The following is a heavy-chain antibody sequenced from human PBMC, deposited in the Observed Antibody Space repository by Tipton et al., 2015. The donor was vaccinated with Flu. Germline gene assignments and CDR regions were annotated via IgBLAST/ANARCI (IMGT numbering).Heavy chain of an antibody. D-gene: IGHD5-24*01. Sequence: QVQLVQSGAEVKKPGASVKVSCKASGYTFTSYGISWVRQAPGQGLEWMGWISAYNGNTNYAKKLQGRVTMTTDTSTSTAYMELRSLRSDDTAVYYCARERDGRDGYNWQWFDPWGQGTLVTVSS. CDR3: ARERDGRDGYNWQWFDP. J-gene: IGHJ5*02. CDR2: ISAYNGNT. CDR1: GYTFTSYG. V-gene: IGHV1-18*01.